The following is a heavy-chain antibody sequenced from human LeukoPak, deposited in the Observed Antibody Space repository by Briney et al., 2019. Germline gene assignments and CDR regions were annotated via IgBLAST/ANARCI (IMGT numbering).Heavy chain of an antibody. D-gene: IGHD3-10*01. CDR1: RYTFIHYY. J-gene: IGHJ4*02. Sequence: ASVNVSCMSSRYTFIHYYMYWVGQAPGQGLEWMGIINPSGGSTSYAQKSQGRVTMTRDTSTSTVYMELSSLRSEDTAVYYCARDSGMVRGTVDYWGQGTLVTVSS. CDR3: ARDSGMVRGTVDY. V-gene: IGHV1-46*01. CDR2: INPSGGST.